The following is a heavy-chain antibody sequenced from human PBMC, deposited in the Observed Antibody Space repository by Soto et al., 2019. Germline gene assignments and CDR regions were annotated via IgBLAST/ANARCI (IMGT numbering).Heavy chain of an antibody. J-gene: IGHJ6*02. CDR1: GGTFSSYA. D-gene: IGHD4-4*01. Sequence: GASVKVSCKASGGTFSSYAISWVRQAPGQGLEWMGGIIPIFGTANYAQKFQGRVTITADESTSTAYMELSSLRSEDTAVYYCAREDGNSLLHYGMDVWGQGTTVTVSS. CDR3: AREDGNSLLHYGMDV. V-gene: IGHV1-69*13. CDR2: IIPIFGTA.